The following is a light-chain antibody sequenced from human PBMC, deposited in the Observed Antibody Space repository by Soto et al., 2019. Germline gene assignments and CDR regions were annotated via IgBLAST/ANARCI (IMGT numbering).Light chain of an antibody. CDR3: QQFSSYPLT. CDR2: DAS. Sequence: IVLPQSPGTLSLSPGERATLSCRASQTVRNNYLAWYQQKPGQAPRLLIYDASSRATGIPDRFSGGGSGTDFTLTISRLEPEDFAVYYCQQFSSYPLTFGGGAKVDIK. J-gene: IGKJ4*01. V-gene: IGKV3-20*01. CDR1: QTVRNNY.